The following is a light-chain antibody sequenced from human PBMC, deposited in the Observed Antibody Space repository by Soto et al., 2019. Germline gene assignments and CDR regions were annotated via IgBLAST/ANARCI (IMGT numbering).Light chain of an antibody. CDR1: QGISSY. J-gene: IGKJ2*01. CDR2: VAS. V-gene: IGKV1-9*01. CDR3: QQLNSYPPMYT. Sequence: DIQLTQSPSFLSASVGDRVTITCRASQGISSYLAWYQQKPGKAPKLLIYVASTLQSGVPSRFSGSGSGTEFTLTISSLQPEDFATYYCQQLNSYPPMYTFGQGTKLEIK.